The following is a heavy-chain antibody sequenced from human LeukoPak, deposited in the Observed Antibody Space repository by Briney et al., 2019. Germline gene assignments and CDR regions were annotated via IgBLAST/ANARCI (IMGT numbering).Heavy chain of an antibody. D-gene: IGHD6-25*01. CDR2: IIPIFGTA. V-gene: IGHV1-69*08. CDR3: ARVSGGLSDAYDI. Sequence: ASVKVSCKAPGGTLTRSTTSVVSQAPGQGLEWMGRIIPIFGTANYAQKFQGRVTINADNSTSTAYMELSSLRAEDTAVYYCARVSGGLSDAYDIWGQGTMVTVSS. J-gene: IGHJ3*02. CDR1: GGTLTRST.